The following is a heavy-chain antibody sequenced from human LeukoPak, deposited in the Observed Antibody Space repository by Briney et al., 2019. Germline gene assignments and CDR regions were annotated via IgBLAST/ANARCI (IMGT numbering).Heavy chain of an antibody. CDR3: ARDNPYCSGGSCYSFRWFDH. CDR2: IYTSGST. Sequence: PSETLSLTCTVSGGSISRYYWRWIRQPAGKGLEWIGRIYTSGSTNYSPSLKSRATMSVDTSKNQFSLKLSSVTAADTAVYYCARDNPYCSGGSCYSFRWFDHWGQGTLVTVSS. D-gene: IGHD2-15*01. J-gene: IGHJ5*02. CDR1: GGSISRYY. V-gene: IGHV4-4*07.